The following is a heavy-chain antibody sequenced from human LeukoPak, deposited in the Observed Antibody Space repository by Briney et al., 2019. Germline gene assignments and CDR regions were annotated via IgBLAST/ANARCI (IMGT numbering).Heavy chain of an antibody. CDR3: AELGITMIGGV. V-gene: IGHV3-21*01. CDR2: ISSGSSYI. D-gene: IGHD3-10*02. CDR1: GFTFSSYT. J-gene: IGHJ6*04. Sequence: GGSLRLSCVGSGFTFSSYTMNWVRQAPGKGLEWVSIISSGSSYIHYADSVKGRFTISRDNARNSLYLQMNSLRAEDTAVYYCAELGITMIGGVWGKGTTVTISS.